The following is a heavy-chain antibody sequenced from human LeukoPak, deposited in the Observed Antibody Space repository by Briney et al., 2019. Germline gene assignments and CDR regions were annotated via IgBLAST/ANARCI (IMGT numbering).Heavy chain of an antibody. Sequence: PGGSLRLSCVASGFTFSSYTMHWVRQAPGKGLEWVAVISYDGSNKYYADSVKGRFTISRGNSKNTLYLQMNSLRAEDTAVYYCARASGSYYRRDVDYWGQGTLVTVSS. D-gene: IGHD3-10*01. CDR1: GFTFSSYT. CDR2: ISYDGSNK. J-gene: IGHJ4*02. CDR3: ARASGSYYRRDVDY. V-gene: IGHV3-30*04.